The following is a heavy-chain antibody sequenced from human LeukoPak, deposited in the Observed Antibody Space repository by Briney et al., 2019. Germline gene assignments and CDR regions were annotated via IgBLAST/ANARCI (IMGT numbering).Heavy chain of an antibody. D-gene: IGHD3-10*01. Sequence: QPGGSLRLSCAASGFTFSSYWMSWVRQAPVKGLEWVANIKQDGSEKYYVDSVKGRFTISRDNAKNSLYLQMNSLRAEDTAVYYCARDSPRSGSYYFDYWGQGTLVIVSS. CDR1: GFTFSSYW. J-gene: IGHJ4*02. CDR2: IKQDGSEK. CDR3: ARDSPRSGSYYFDY. V-gene: IGHV3-7*01.